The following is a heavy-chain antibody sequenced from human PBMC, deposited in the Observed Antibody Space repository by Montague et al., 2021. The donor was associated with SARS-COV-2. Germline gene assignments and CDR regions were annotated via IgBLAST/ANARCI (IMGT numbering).Heavy chain of an antibody. V-gene: IGHV4-31*03. CDR2: IYYSGST. Sequence: TLSLTCTVSGGSISSGGYYWSWIRQHPGKGLEWIGYIYYSGSTYYNPSLKSRVTISVDTSKNQFSLKLSSVTAADTAVYYCATGRITMIVEVNAFDIWGQGTMVTVSS. CDR3: ATGRITMIVEVNAFDI. J-gene: IGHJ3*02. D-gene: IGHD3-22*01. CDR1: GGSISSGGYY.